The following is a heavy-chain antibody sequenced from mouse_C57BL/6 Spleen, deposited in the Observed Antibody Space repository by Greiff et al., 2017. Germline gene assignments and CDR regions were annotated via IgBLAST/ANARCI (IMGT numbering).Heavy chain of an antibody. CDR3: ENWDYWYFDV. CDR2: IHPNSGST. CDR1: GYTFTSYW. Sequence: QVQLQQPGAELVKPGASVKLSCKASGYTFTSYWMHWVKQRPGQGLEWIGMIHPNSGSTNYNEKFKSKATLTVDKSSSTAYMQLSSLSSEDSAVYYCENWDYWYFDVWGTGTTVTVSS. V-gene: IGHV1-64*01. J-gene: IGHJ1*03. D-gene: IGHD4-1*01.